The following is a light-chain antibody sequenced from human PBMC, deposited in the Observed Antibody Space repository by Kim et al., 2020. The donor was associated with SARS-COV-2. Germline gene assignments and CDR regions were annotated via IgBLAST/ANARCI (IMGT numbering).Light chain of an antibody. CDR1: QGVSIS. CDR3: QQRSDWPWT. CDR2: GAF. J-gene: IGKJ1*01. V-gene: IGKV3-11*01. Sequence: LSPGKRATLPCRASQGVSISLAWYQQKPGQAPRLLIYGAFNRATGIPARFSGSGSETDFTLTISSLEPEDFAVYYCQQRSDWPWTFGQGTKVDIK.